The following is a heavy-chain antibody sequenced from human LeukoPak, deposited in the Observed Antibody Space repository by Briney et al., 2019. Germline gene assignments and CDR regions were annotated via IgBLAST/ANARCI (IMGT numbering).Heavy chain of an antibody. Sequence: GGSLRLSCGASGFTFSSFAMSWVRQAPGKGLEWVSAISGGGGATVYADSVKGRFSISRDNSKNTLFLQMNSLRVEDTAFYYCARASTATSTRFFESWGQGTLVTVSS. CDR1: GFTFSSFA. CDR3: ARASTATSTRFFES. V-gene: IGHV3-23*01. D-gene: IGHD1/OR15-1a*01. J-gene: IGHJ4*02. CDR2: ISGGGGAT.